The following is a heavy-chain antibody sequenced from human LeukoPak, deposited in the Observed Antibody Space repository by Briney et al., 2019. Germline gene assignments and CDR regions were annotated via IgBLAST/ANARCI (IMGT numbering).Heavy chain of an antibody. V-gene: IGHV4-4*09. CDR2: IYTSGST. J-gene: IGHJ6*03. CDR1: GGSISSYY. CDR3: ARLGARHSYRDPPYYMDV. Sequence: SETLSLTCTVSGGSISSYYWSWILQPPGKGLEWIGYIYTSGSTNYNPSLKSRVTISVDTSKNQFSLKLSSVTAADTAVYYCARLGARHSYRDPPYYMDVWGKGTTVTVSS. D-gene: IGHD1-14*01.